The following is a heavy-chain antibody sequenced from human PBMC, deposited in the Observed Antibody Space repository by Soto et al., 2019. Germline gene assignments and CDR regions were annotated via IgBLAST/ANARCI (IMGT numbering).Heavy chain of an antibody. D-gene: IGHD3-3*01. CDR2: IYYSGST. CDR3: ARITYYDFWSGYLSHYYYYMDV. CDR1: GGSISSYY. J-gene: IGHJ6*03. V-gene: IGHV4-59*08. Sequence: ETLSLTCTVSGGSISSYYWSWIRQPPGKGLEWIGYIYYSGSTNYNPSLKSRVTISVDTSKNQFSLKLSSVTAADTAVYYCARITYYDFWSGYLSHYYYYMDVWGKGTTVTVS.